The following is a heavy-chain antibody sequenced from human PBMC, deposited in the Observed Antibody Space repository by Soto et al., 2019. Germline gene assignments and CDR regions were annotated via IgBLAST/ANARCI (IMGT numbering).Heavy chain of an antibody. CDR3: ARAYTGRLPRRADYYYAMDV. CDR2: IGAARDP. CDR1: GFTFSNFD. D-gene: IGHD2-2*02. Sequence: GGTLRLSCATSGFTFSNFDMHWVRQVPGKGLEWVSAIGAARDPYYLGSVKGRFTISRENAKNSVYLQMNDLRAGDSAVYYCARAYTGRLPRRADYYYAMDVWGQGTTVTVSS. V-gene: IGHV3-13*05. J-gene: IGHJ6*02.